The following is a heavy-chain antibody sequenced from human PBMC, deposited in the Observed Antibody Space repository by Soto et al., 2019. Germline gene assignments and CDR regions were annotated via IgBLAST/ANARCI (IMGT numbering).Heavy chain of an antibody. D-gene: IGHD3-16*02. CDR2: IYYSGST. V-gene: IGHV4-59*01. J-gene: IGHJ3*02. CDR3: AGFTFGGVIVMQGAMWLGAFDI. CDR1: GGSISSYY. Sequence: SETLSLTCTVSGGSISSYYWSWIRQPPGKGLEWIGYIYYSGSTNYNPSLKSRVTISVDTSKNQFSLKLSSVTAADTAVYYCAGFTFGGVIVMQGAMWLGAFDIWGQGTMVTVSS.